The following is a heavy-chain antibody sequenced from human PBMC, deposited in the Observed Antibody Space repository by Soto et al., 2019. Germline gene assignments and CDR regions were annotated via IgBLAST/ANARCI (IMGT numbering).Heavy chain of an antibody. D-gene: IGHD3-3*01. CDR3: ARAENSWSGYVSSYYFDY. CDR2: IIPIFGTA. Sequence: QVQLVQSGAEVKKPGSSVKVSCKASGGTFSSYAISWVRQAPGQGLEWMGGIIPIFGTANYAQKFQGRVTITADESKSPAYMELSSLRSEDTAVYYCARAENSWSGYVSSYYFDYWGQGTLVTVSS. J-gene: IGHJ4*02. V-gene: IGHV1-69*01. CDR1: GGTFSSYA.